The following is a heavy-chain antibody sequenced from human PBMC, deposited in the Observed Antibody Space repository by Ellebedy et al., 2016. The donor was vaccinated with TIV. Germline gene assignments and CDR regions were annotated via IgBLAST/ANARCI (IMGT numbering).Heavy chain of an antibody. Sequence: ASVKVSXKASGYTFTSYYMHWVRQAPGQGLEWMGWINPNSGGTNYAQKFQGRVTMTRDTSISTAYMELSRLRSDDTALYYCARDYGGKYYESSGYWGDAFDIWGQGTMVTVSS. CDR1: GYTFTSYY. CDR2: INPNSGGT. CDR3: ARDYGGKYYESSGYWGDAFDI. V-gene: IGHV1-2*02. J-gene: IGHJ3*02. D-gene: IGHD3-22*01.